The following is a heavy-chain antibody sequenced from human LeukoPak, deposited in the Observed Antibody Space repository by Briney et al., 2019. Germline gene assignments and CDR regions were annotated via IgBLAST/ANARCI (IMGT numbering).Heavy chain of an antibody. CDR1: GFTFSSYW. CDR2: INSDGSST. CDR3: TRRALGGYYYYYMDV. D-gene: IGHD3-10*01. Sequence: PGGSLRLSCAASGFTFSSYWMHWVRQAPGKGLVWVSRINSDGSSTSYADSVKGRFTISRDNAKNTLYLQMNSLRAEDTAVYYCTRRALGGYYYYYMDVWGKGTTVTVSS. V-gene: IGHV3-74*01. J-gene: IGHJ6*03.